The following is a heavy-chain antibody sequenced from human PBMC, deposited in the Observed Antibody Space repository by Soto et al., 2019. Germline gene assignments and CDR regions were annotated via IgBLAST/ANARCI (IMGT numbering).Heavy chain of an antibody. D-gene: IGHD3-9*01. CDR3: ARQADYNILTGYFYYFDY. CDR2: IYPGDSDA. J-gene: IGHJ4*02. V-gene: IGHV5-51*01. Sequence: GESLKISCKSSGYSFTDYWIGWVRQMPGKDLEWMGIIYPGDSDARYSPSFQGQVTISVDTSINTAFLRWNSLTASDTAMYYCARQADYNILTGYFYYFDYWGQGSLVTVSS. CDR1: GYSFTDYW.